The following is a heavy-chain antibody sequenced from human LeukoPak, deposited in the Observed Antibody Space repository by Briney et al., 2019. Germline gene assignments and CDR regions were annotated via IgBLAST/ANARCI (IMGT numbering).Heavy chain of an antibody. V-gene: IGHV3-23*01. CDR1: GFAFSVYA. D-gene: IGHD6-19*01. J-gene: IGHJ5*02. Sequence: PGWALRLSCAASGFAFSVYAISWLRQPPGRGRDWVCTINANSISTSYAASVRGRFAISRDNAKDTLYLQLNTLSANDTATYYCANPISGGLAVTADWFRPWGEGTLVVVSS. CDR2: INANSIST. CDR3: ANPISGGLAVTADWFRP.